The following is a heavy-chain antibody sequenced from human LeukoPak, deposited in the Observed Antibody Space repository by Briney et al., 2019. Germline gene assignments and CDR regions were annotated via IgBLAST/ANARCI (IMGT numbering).Heavy chain of an antibody. CDR3: TTAPRGYCSGGSCSYAFDI. CDR2: IKSKSDGGTT. Sequence: TGGSLILSCAASTFTFSNAWMSWVRQAPGKGLEWVGRIKSKSDGGTTDYAAPVKGRFTISRDDSKNTLYLQMNSLKTEDTAVYYCTTAPRGYCSGGSCSYAFDIWGQGTMVTVSS. CDR1: TFTFSNAW. J-gene: IGHJ3*02. V-gene: IGHV3-15*01. D-gene: IGHD2-15*01.